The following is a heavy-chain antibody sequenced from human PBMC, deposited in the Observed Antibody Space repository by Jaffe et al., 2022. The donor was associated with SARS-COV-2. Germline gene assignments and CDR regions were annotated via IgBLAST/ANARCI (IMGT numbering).Heavy chain of an antibody. D-gene: IGHD3-16*02. CDR2: IYYSGST. CDR1: GGSISSSSYY. CDR3: ARTTRYGNWFDP. J-gene: IGHJ5*02. V-gene: IGHV4-39*01. Sequence: QLQLQESGPGLVKPSETLSLTCTVSGGSISSSSYYWGWIRQPPGKGLEWIGSIYYSGSTYYNPSLKSRVTISVDTSKNQFSLKLSSVTAADTAVYYCARTTRYGNWFDPWGQGTLVTVSS.